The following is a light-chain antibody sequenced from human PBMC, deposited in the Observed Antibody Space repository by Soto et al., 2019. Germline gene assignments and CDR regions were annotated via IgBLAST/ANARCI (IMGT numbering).Light chain of an antibody. CDR3: QRYSSAPFT. Sequence: VLTQSPGALSLSPGERATLSCRASQSVSRNYLAWYQQKPGQAPRLLIYGASSRATGIPDRFSGSGSGTDFTLIISSLQPEDVATYYCQRYSSAPFTFGPGTKVDVK. J-gene: IGKJ3*01. CDR2: GAS. CDR1: QSVSRNY. V-gene: IGKV3-20*01.